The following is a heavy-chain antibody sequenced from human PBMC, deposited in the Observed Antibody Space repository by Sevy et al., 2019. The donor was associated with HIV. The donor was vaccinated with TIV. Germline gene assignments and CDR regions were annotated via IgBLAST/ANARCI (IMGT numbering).Heavy chain of an antibody. V-gene: IGHV3-15*01. CDR1: GFTFSNAW. CDR2: IKRKTDGGKT. CDR3: TTDSKKRDLSALLDY. J-gene: IGHJ4*02. Sequence: GGSLRLSCAASGFTFSNAWMSWVRQAPGKGLEWVGRIKRKTDGGKTDYAAPGKGRFTISTDNSQNTLYLQMNSLKTEDTAIYYCTTDSKKRDLSALLDYWGQGTLVTVSS.